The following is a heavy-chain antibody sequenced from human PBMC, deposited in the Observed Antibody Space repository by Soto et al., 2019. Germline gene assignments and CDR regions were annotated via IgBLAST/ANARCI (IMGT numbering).Heavy chain of an antibody. CDR3: ARQNYDYIWGTYRPHYFDY. D-gene: IGHD3-16*02. Sequence: QLQLQESGPGLVKPSETLSLTCAVSGGSISSSSYYWGWIRQPPGKGLEWIGSIDYSGSTYYNASLKSRVTISADTSKNQFSLKLRAVTAADTAVYYCARQNYDYIWGTYRPHYFDYWGQGTLVTVSS. CDR1: GGSISSSSYY. CDR2: IDYSGST. V-gene: IGHV4-39*01. J-gene: IGHJ4*02.